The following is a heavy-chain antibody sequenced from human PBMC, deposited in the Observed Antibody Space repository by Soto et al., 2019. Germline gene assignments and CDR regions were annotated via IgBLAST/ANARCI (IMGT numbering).Heavy chain of an antibody. D-gene: IGHD2-2*01. J-gene: IGHJ4*02. CDR2: ISHSGST. Sequence: SETLSLTCAVSGGSVSSTMWWSWVRQPPGKGLEWIGEISHSGSTDYNPTLRTRITISLDKSRNQISLELNSVAVAGTAVYYFASKTVLVPGQFWGQGTLVTVSS. CDR1: GGSVSSTMW. V-gene: IGHV4-4*02. CDR3: ASKTVLVPGQF.